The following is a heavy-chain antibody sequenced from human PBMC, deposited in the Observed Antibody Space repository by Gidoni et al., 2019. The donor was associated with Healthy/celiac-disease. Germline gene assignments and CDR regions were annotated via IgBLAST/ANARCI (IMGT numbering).Heavy chain of an antibody. Sequence: QVQLVQSGAEVKKPGASVKVSCKASGYTFTGYYMHWVRQAPGQGLEWMGWINPNSGGTNYAQKFQGWVTMTRDTSISTAYMELSRLRSDDTAVYYCARDSRYDFWSGYYGPTSYYYGMDVWGQGTTVTVSS. V-gene: IGHV1-2*04. CDR2: INPNSGGT. CDR3: ARDSRYDFWSGYYGPTSYYYGMDV. D-gene: IGHD3-3*01. CDR1: GYTFTGYY. J-gene: IGHJ6*02.